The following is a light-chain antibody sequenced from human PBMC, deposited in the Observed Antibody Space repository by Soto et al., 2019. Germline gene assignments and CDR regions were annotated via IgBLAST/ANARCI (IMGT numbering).Light chain of an antibody. CDR2: EVS. V-gene: IGLV2-8*01. Sequence: QSALTQPPSASGSPGQSVTISCTGTNSDIGIYDFVSWYQQHPGKAPKLLIYEVSKRPSGVPDRFSGSKSGNTASLTVSDLQTEDAADYFCSAYAGTYDLGVFGGGTKLTVL. J-gene: IGLJ3*02. CDR3: SAYAGTYDLGV. CDR1: NSDIGIYDF.